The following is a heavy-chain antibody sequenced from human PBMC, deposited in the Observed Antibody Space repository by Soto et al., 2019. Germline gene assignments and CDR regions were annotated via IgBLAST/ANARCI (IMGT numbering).Heavy chain of an antibody. CDR3: ARGDEMTAVTIFEY. CDR1: GGAFGRYS. Sequence: SVKVSCKASGGAFGRYSVSWVRQAPGQGLEWIGGVIPVFNTSNYSLKFQGRVAIFADLSTSTAFMELRSLRSEDTALYYCARGDEMTAVTIFEYCGQGTLVTLCS. J-gene: IGHJ4*02. V-gene: IGHV1-69*13. D-gene: IGHD4-17*01. CDR2: VIPVFNTS.